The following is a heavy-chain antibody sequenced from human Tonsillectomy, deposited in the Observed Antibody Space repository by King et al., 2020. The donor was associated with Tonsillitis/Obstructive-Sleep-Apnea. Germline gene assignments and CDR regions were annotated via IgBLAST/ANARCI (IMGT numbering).Heavy chain of an antibody. Sequence: VQLQQWGAGLLKPSETLSLTCAVYGGSFSGYYWSWIRQPPGKGLEWIGEINHTGSTNYNPSLKSRVTISVDTSKNQFSLKLSSVTAADTAVYYCARGESNYGDYSDYYYYYMDVWGRGTTVTVSS. CDR1: GGSFSGYY. CDR3: ARGESNYGDYSDYYYYYMDV. J-gene: IGHJ6*03. CDR2: INHTGST. V-gene: IGHV4-34*01. D-gene: IGHD4-17*01.